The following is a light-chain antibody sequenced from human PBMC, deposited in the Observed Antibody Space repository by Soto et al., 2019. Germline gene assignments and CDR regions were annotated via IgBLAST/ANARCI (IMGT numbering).Light chain of an antibody. CDR1: QGIRHD. CDR3: QHYNSYSEA. V-gene: IGKV1-5*03. J-gene: IGKJ1*01. Sequence: IRLTQSPSSLSASVGDRVNITCRASQGIRHDLGWYQQKPGQAPKLLIYKASTLKSGVPSRFSGSGSGTEFTLTISSLQPDDFATYYCQHYNSYSEAFGQGTKVDIK. CDR2: KAS.